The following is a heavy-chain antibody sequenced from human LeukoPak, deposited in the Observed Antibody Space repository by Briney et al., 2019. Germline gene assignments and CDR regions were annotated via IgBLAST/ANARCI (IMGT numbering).Heavy chain of an antibody. CDR1: GFTFSEYY. J-gene: IGHJ4*02. CDR2: ISSSGSTI. CDR3: ARRAAAGTFDY. V-gene: IGHV3-11*04. Sequence: GGFLRLSCAASGFTFSEYYMSWIRQAPGKGLEWVSYISSSGSTIYYADSVKGRFTVSRDNAENSLYVQMNSLRAEDTAVYYCARRAAAGTFDYWGQGTLVTVSS. D-gene: IGHD6-13*01.